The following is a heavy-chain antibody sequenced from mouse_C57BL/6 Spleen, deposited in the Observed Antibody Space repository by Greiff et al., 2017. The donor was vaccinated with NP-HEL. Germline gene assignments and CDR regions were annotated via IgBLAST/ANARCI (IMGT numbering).Heavy chain of an antibody. CDR3: ARDEITTVVAHYWSFDV. CDR2: ISYDGSN. J-gene: IGHJ1*03. V-gene: IGHV3-6*01. CDR1: GYAFTSGYY. D-gene: IGHD1-1*01. Sequence: ESGPGLVKPSQSLSLSCSVTGYAFTSGYYWNWIRQLPGNKLEWMGYISYDGSNNYNPSLKNRISITRDTSKNQFFLKLNSLTTEDTATYYCARDEITTVVAHYWSFDVWGTGTTVTVSS.